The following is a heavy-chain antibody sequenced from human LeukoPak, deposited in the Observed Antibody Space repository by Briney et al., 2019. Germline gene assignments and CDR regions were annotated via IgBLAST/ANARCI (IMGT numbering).Heavy chain of an antibody. V-gene: IGHV3-66*01. J-gene: IGHJ4*02. CDR2: IYSGGTT. CDR3: ARDHFSGVGATDY. CDR1: GFTVSSNS. Sequence: GGSLRLSCAASGFTVSSNSMSWVRQAPGKGLEWVSVIYSGGTTYYADSVKGRFTISRDNAKNSLYLQMNSLRAEDTAVYYCARDHFSGVGATDYWGQGTLVTVSS. D-gene: IGHD1-26*01.